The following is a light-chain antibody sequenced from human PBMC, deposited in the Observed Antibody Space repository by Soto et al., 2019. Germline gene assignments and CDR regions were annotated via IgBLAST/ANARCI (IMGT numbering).Light chain of an antibody. Sequence: EIVLPQSPGTLSLSPGERATLSCRASQSVSSSYLAWYQQKPGQAPRLLIYGASSRATGIPDRFSGSGSGTDFTLTISRLEPEDFAVYYCQRYGSSPRTFGQGTKLEIK. V-gene: IGKV3-20*01. CDR2: GAS. CDR1: QSVSSSY. CDR3: QRYGSSPRT. J-gene: IGKJ2*01.